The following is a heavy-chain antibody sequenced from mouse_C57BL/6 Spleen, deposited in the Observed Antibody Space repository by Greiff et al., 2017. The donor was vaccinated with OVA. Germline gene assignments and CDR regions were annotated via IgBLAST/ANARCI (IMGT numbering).Heavy chain of an antibody. J-gene: IGHJ3*01. V-gene: IGHV1-5*01. CDR3: TRGDDYDEEGFAY. Sequence: EVQLQESGTVLARPGASVKMSCKTSGYTFTSYWMHWVKQRPGQGLEWIGAIYPGNSDTSYNQKFKGKAKLTAVTSASTAYMELSSLTNEDSAVYYCTRGDDYDEEGFAYWGQGTLVTVSA. CDR1: GYTFTSYW. CDR2: IYPGNSDT. D-gene: IGHD2-4*01.